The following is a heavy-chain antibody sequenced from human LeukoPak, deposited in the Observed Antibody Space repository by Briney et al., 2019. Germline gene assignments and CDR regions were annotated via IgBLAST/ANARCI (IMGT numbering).Heavy chain of an antibody. CDR1: GFTFSIYW. D-gene: IGHD5-18*01. Sequence: PGRSLRLSCAASGFTFSIYWMHWVRQPPGKGLVWVSRINSDGSTTSYADSVKGRFTISRDNAENTLYLQMNSLRGEDTALYYCARDAPGNTALDYWGQGSLVTVSS. CDR3: ARDAPGNTALDY. J-gene: IGHJ4*02. V-gene: IGHV3-74*01. CDR2: INSDGSTT.